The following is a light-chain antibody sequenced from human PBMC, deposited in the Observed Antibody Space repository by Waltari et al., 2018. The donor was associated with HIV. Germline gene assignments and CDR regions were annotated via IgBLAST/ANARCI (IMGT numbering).Light chain of an antibody. CDR3: FSYAAYNKRI. CDR2: GNS. CDR1: KSNIGAGFD. Sequence: QSVLTQPPSVSGAPGQRVSISCTGNKSNIGAGFDVHWYQQLPGTAPKVVIYGNSNRPSGVPERFSGSKSGTSASLAITGLQAEDEADYYCFSYAAYNKRIFGGGTKLTVL. V-gene: IGLV1-40*01. J-gene: IGLJ2*01.